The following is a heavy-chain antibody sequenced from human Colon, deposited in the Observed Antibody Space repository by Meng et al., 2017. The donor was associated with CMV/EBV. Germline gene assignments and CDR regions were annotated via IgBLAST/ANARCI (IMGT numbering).Heavy chain of an antibody. D-gene: IGHD1-1*01. J-gene: IGHJ6*02. CDR3: ARALKPLGTRTGLDV. Sequence: GESLKISCAASGFSFSSYTMNWVRQAPGKGLEWASSINYRGSDIYYADSVKGRFTISRDNAKNSLYLQMNSLRAEDTAVYYCARALKPLGTRTGLDVWGQGTTVTVSS. V-gene: IGHV3-21*01. CDR1: GFSFSSYT. CDR2: INYRGSDI.